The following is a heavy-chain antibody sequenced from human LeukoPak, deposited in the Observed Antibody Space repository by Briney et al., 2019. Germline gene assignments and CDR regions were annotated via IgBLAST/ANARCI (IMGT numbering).Heavy chain of an antibody. D-gene: IGHD6-13*01. CDR3: AREQQLVRSIDY. J-gene: IGHJ4*02. V-gene: IGHV4-59*01. CDR1: GGSISSYY. Sequence: SETLSLTCTVSGGSISSYYWSWIRQPPGKGLEGFGYIYYSWSTNYNPSLKSRVTISVDTSKNQFSLKLSSVTAADTAVYYCAREQQLVRSIDYWGQGTLVTVSS. CDR2: IYYSWST.